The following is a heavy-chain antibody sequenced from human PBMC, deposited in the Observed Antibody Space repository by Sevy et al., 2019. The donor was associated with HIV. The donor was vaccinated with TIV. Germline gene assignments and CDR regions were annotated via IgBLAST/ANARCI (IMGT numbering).Heavy chain of an antibody. J-gene: IGHJ4*02. D-gene: IGHD3-10*01. Sequence: ASVKVSCKASGYTFSSNGITWVRQAPGQGLEWMGWIGLYNGNSNYAQKFRDRVTMTADTSTSTAYMELRSLRSDDTAVYYCARVPTYYYGSATYFDSWSQGSLVTVSS. CDR1: GYTFSSNG. V-gene: IGHV1-18*01. CDR3: ARVPTYYYGSATYFDS. CDR2: IGLYNGNS.